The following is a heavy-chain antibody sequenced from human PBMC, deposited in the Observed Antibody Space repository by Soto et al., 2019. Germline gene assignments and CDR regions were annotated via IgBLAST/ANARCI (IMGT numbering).Heavy chain of an antibody. V-gene: IGHV3-53*01. CDR2: IYSGGST. Sequence: PGESLNISCAASGFHVSSNYMSWVRQATGKGLEWVSVIYSGGSTYYADSVKGRFTISRDNSKNTLYLQMNSLRAEDTAVYYCARDRGVLWSGSYYGMDVWGQGTTVTVSS. CDR1: GFHVSSNY. CDR3: ARDRGVLWSGSYYGMDV. D-gene: IGHD3-3*01. J-gene: IGHJ6*02.